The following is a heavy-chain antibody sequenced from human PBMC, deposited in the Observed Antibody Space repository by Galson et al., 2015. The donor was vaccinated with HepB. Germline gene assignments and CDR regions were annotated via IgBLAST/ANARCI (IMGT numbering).Heavy chain of an antibody. CDR1: GFTFSNFG. J-gene: IGHJ4*02. CDR3: ARDYSPGPIVGVPLCAY. CDR2: IWYDGSRE. V-gene: IGHV3-33*01. Sequence: SLRLSCAVSGFTFSNFGMHWVRQAPGKGLEWVAVIWYDGSREHYADSVKGRFTSSRDNSKNTLYLQMNSLRDDDTAMYYCARDYSPGPIVGVPLCAYWGQGTLVTVSS. D-gene: IGHD1-26*01.